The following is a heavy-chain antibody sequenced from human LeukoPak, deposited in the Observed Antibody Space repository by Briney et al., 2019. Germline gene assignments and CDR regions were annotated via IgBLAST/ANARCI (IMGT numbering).Heavy chain of an antibody. D-gene: IGHD2-8*02. CDR3: ATPATRTVNC. CDR2: IKEDGTEK. CDR1: GFTFSTYW. Sequence: GGSLRLSCAASGFTFSTYWMTCVREAPGGGLEWVATIKEDGTEKYYVHSVKGRFTISRDNAKNSLYLQMNSLRAGETVVYHYATPATRTVNCWGQGTLVTVSS. V-gene: IGHV3-7*01. J-gene: IGHJ4*02.